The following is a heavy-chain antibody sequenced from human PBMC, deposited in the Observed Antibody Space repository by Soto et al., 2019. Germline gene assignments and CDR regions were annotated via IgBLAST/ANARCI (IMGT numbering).Heavy chain of an antibody. Sequence: GASVKVSCKAPGGTLTKYTITWVRQAPGQGLEWMGRIIPFADGTVYAEDFQGRVTITADTSASTTYMELLSLRSEDTGIYYCGTDAWGREAWNDSHPSGRHGWGQETLLTVSA. CDR3: GTDAWGREAWNDSHPSGRHG. D-gene: IGHD6-19*01. V-gene: IGHV1-69*08. J-gene: IGHJ4*02. CDR2: IIPFADGT. CDR1: GGTLTKYT.